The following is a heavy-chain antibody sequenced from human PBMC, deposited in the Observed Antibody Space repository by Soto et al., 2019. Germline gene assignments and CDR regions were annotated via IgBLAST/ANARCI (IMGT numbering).Heavy chain of an antibody. D-gene: IGHD3-22*01. J-gene: IGHJ4*02. CDR2: INHSGST. CDR3: ARGLDSSGYYYVFKPLFDY. CDR1: GGSFSGYY. V-gene: IGHV4-34*01. Sequence: PSETLSLTCAAYGGSFSGYYWSWIRQPPGKGLEWIGEINHSGSTNYNPSLKSRVTISVDTSKNQFSLKLSSVTAVDTAVYYCARGLDSSGYYYVFKPLFDYWGQGTLVTVSS.